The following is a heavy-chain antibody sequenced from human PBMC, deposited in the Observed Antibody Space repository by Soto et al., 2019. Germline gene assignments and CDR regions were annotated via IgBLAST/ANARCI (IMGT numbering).Heavy chain of an antibody. CDR1: GFTFSRYS. CDR2: ISSTTNYI. V-gene: IGHV3-21*01. Sequence: EVQLVESGGGLVRPGGSLRLSCAASGFTFSRYSMNWVRQAPGKGLEWVSSISSTTNYIYYAYSMKGRFTVSRDNAKNSGYLDKNSRTAEDAALYSCARDSESLPSTFSYWGKGTLVTVSS. CDR3: ARDSESLPSTFSY. J-gene: IGHJ4*02.